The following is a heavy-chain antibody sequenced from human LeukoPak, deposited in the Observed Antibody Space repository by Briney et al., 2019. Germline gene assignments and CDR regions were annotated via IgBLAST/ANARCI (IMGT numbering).Heavy chain of an antibody. J-gene: IGHJ4*02. CDR1: GYTFTSYG. Sequence: GASVKVSCKASGYTFTSYGISWVRQAPGQGLEWMGWISAYNGNTNYAQKFQGRVTITADKSTSTAYMELSSLRSEDTAVYYCARVFGDGDYDYWGQGTLVTVSS. D-gene: IGHD3-10*02. CDR2: ISAYNGNT. CDR3: ARVFGDGDYDY. V-gene: IGHV1-18*01.